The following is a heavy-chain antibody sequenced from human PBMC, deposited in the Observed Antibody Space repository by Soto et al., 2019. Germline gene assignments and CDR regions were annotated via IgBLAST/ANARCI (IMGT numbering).Heavy chain of an antibody. J-gene: IGHJ4*02. CDR3: ARKFAPEFFDS. Sequence: PGXYLKLSFTGSGYTFSTYWIAWLRQMPGKGLEWMGIIYPGDSDTKYSPAFQGQVTISADKSINTAYLQWTSLEASDTAMYYCARKFAPEFFDSWGQGTLVTVSS. CDR1: GYTFSTYW. D-gene: IGHD3-10*01. V-gene: IGHV5-51*01. CDR2: IYPGDSDT.